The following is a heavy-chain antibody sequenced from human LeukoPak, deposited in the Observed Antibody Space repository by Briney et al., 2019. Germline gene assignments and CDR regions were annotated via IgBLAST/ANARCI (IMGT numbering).Heavy chain of an antibody. J-gene: IGHJ4*02. CDR2: ISGSGGIT. CDR3: AKRGVVIRVILVGFHKEAYYFDS. D-gene: IGHD3-22*01. V-gene: IGHV3-23*01. Sequence: PGGSLRLSCAASGFTFSSYAIYWVRQAPGKGLEWVSGISGSGGITYFADPVKGRFTISRDNPKKTLYLQMNSLRTEDTAVYFCAKRGVVIRVILVGFHKEAYYFDSWGQGALVTVSS. CDR1: GFTFSSYA.